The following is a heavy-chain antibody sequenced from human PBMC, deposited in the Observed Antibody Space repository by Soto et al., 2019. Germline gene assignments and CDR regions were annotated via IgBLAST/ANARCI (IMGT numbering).Heavy chain of an antibody. J-gene: IGHJ4*02. CDR1: GFTFSNYA. V-gene: IGHV3-23*01. CDR3: ARGGGGGLFEH. Sequence: PGGSLRLSCTASGFTFSNYAMSWVRQAPGKGLEWVSSISGGGDNTYYADSVKGRLTISRDNSKNILFLQLNSLRVEDTALYFCARGGGGGLFEHWGQGVLVTVSS. CDR2: ISGGGDNT. D-gene: IGHD2-21*01.